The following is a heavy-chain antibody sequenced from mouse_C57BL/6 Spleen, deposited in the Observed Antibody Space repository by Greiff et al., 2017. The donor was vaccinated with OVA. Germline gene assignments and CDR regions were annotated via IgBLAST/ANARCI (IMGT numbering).Heavy chain of an antibody. CDR1: GYSITSGYY. J-gene: IGHJ3*01. CDR3: ARDGGLLWYPWFAY. CDR2: ISYDGSN. V-gene: IGHV3-6*01. D-gene: IGHD2-1*01. Sequence: EVQRVESGPGLVKPSQSLSLTCSVTGYSITSGYYWNWIRQFPGNKLEWMGYISYDGSNNYNPSLKNRISITRDTSKNQFFLKLNSVTTEDTATYYCARDGGLLWYPWFAYWGQGTLVTVSA.